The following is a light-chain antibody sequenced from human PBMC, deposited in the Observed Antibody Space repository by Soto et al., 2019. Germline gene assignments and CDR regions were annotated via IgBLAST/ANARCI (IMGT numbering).Light chain of an antibody. J-gene: IGKJ4*01. CDR1: QTITTY. Sequence: DIQMTQSPSSLFASVGDSVTITCRASQTITTYLNWYRQKPGKAPKLLIYAASSLQSGVPSRFSGSGSETGFTLTISSLQPEDFATYFCQQIYSAPLTFGGGTKVEIK. CDR2: AAS. CDR3: QQIYSAPLT. V-gene: IGKV1-39*01.